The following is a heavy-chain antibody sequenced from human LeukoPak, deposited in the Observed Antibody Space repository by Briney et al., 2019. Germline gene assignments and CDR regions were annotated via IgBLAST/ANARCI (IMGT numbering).Heavy chain of an antibody. CDR1: GFTFSSYW. J-gene: IGHJ6*03. Sequence: PGGSLRLSCAASGFTFSSYWMSWIRQAPGKGLEWVLYISSSGSTIYYADAVKGRFTISRDNAKNSLYLQMNSLRVEDTAVYYCARGYGDDGIDYYYMDVWGKGTTVTVSS. D-gene: IGHD4-17*01. V-gene: IGHV3-11*01. CDR3: ARGYGDDGIDYYYMDV. CDR2: ISSSGSTI.